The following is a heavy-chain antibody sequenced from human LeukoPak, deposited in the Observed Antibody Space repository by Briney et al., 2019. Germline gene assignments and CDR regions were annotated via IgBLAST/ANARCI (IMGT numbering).Heavy chain of an antibody. CDR2: IYYSGST. V-gene: IGHV4-39*07. J-gene: IGHJ5*02. Sequence: SETLSLTCTVSGGSISSSSYYWGWIRQPPGKGLEWIGSIYYSGSTYYNPSLKSRVTISVDTSKNQFSLKLSSVTAADTAVYYCARDLGQYYDTSDNWFDPWGQGTLVTVSS. D-gene: IGHD3-22*01. CDR1: GGSISSSSYY. CDR3: ARDLGQYYDTSDNWFDP.